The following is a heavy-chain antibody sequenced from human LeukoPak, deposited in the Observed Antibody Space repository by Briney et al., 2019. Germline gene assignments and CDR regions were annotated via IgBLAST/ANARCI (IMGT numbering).Heavy chain of an antibody. CDR2: INPNSGGT. D-gene: IGHD3-9*01. J-gene: IGHJ4*02. Sequence: WASVKVSCKASGYTFTSYGISWVRQAPGQGLEWMGWINPNSGGTNYAQKFQGRVTMTRDTSINTAYMELSRLRSDDAAVYHCVREYYDILTGSGGAGYYFDYWGQGTLVTVSS. V-gene: IGHV1-2*02. CDR3: VREYYDILTGSGGAGYYFDY. CDR1: GYTFTSYG.